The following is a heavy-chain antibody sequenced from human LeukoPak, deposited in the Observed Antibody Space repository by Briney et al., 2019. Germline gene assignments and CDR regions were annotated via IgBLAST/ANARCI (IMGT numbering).Heavy chain of an antibody. Sequence: GGSLRLSCAASGFIFTDSWMSWARQAPGKGLEWVANIRHDGSQTYYLDSVKGRFTISRDNAKNEVYLEMNNLRGADTAVYYCATGANLFQFWGQGTLVTVSS. CDR3: ATGANLFQF. CDR1: GFIFTDSW. V-gene: IGHV3-7*01. J-gene: IGHJ4*02. CDR2: IRHDGSQT. D-gene: IGHD1-14*01.